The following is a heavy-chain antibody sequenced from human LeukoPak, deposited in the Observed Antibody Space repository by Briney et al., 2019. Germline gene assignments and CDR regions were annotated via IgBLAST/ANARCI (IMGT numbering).Heavy chain of an antibody. D-gene: IGHD2-2*01. Sequence: PGGSLRLSCAASKFTFSSYVMHWVRQAPGKGLEWVSLLSPHGSDEYYADSVKGRFTISRDNSENTLYLDMNSLRAEDTAVYYCARDPRVGVRAPFYYYYMDVWGKGTTVTVSS. CDR3: ARDPRVGVRAPFYYYYMDV. J-gene: IGHJ6*03. CDR1: KFTFSSYV. V-gene: IGHV3-30-3*01. CDR2: LSPHGSDE.